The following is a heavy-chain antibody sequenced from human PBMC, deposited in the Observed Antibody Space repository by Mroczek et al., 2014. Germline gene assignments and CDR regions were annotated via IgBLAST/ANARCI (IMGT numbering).Heavy chain of an antibody. Sequence: QVQLVESGAEVKKPGASVKVSCKASGYTFTSYDINWVRQATGQGLEWMGWMNPNSGNTGYAQKFQGRVTMTRNTSISTAYMELSSLRSEDTAVYYCARGQYYYDSSGSNAFDIWGQGTMVTVSS. CDR3: ARGQYYYDSSGSNAFDI. V-gene: IGHV1-8*01. J-gene: IGHJ3*02. D-gene: IGHD3-22*01. CDR2: MNPNSGNT. CDR1: GYTFTSYD.